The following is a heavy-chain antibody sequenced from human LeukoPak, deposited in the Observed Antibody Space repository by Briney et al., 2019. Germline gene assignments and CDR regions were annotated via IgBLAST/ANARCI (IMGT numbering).Heavy chain of an antibody. D-gene: IGHD2-15*01. Sequence: GGSLRLSCAASGFTFGSYAMSWVRQAPGKGLEWVSAISGSGGSTYYADSVKGRFTISRDNSKNTLYLQMNSLRAEDTAVYYCAKPSLVVVVATTPADYWGQGTLVTVSS. V-gene: IGHV3-23*01. CDR2: ISGSGGST. CDR3: AKPSLVVVVATTPADY. J-gene: IGHJ4*02. CDR1: GFTFGSYA.